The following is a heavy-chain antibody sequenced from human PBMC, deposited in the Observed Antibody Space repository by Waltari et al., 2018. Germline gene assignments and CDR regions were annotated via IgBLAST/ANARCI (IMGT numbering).Heavy chain of an antibody. CDR2: IYPGDSDT. D-gene: IGHD3-22*01. CDR3: ARLRAYDSSGYFPDY. V-gene: IGHV5-51*01. Sequence: EVQLVQSGAEVKKPGDSLKISCKGSGYSFTSYWSGWVRPVPGKGLEWMGIIYPGDSDTRYSPSFQGQVTISADKSISTAYLQWSSLKASDTAMYYCARLRAYDSSGYFPDYWGQGTLVTVSS. J-gene: IGHJ4*02. CDR1: GYSFTSYW.